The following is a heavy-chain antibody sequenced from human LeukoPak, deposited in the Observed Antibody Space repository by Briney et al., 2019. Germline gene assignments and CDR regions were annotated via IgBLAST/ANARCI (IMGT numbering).Heavy chain of an antibody. Sequence: SETLSLTCAVYGGSFSDYFWGWIRQPPGKGLEWIGSIHYSGSTYYSPSLKSRVTISVDTSKNQFSLMLRSVTAADTAVYYCTRVECTDGSCYTFDYWGPGTLVIVSS. CDR1: GGSFSDYF. V-gene: IGHV4-34*01. CDR2: IHYSGST. CDR3: TRVECTDGSCYTFDY. J-gene: IGHJ4*02. D-gene: IGHD2-15*01.